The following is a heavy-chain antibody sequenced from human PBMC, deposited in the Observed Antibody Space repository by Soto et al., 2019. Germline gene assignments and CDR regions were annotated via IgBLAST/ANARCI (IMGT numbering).Heavy chain of an antibody. J-gene: IGHJ4*01. D-gene: IGHD3-22*01. CDR3: ANSYPYYYRPHLRGYFLH. CDR1: GFTCSSYA. V-gene: IGHV3-23*01. CDR2: ISGSGGST. Sequence: GGSLRRSCAASGFTCSSYAMSWVRQAPGKGLEWVSAISGSGGSTYYADSVKGRFTISRDNSKNTLYLQMNSLRAEDTAVYYFANSYPYYYRPHLRGYFLHSAPETLVT.